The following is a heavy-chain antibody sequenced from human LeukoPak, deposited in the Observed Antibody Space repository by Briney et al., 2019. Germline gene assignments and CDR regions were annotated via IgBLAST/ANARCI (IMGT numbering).Heavy chain of an antibody. J-gene: IGHJ5*02. CDR2: IYYSGRT. V-gene: IGHV4-59*08. Sequence: AETLSLTCTGSGGSIRSYYWSWIRQPPGKGLEWIGYIYYSGRTSYNPSLKSRVTISVDTSKNQFSLKLTSVTAADTAVYYCARLGTGGPLNWFDPWGEGTLVTVSA. CDR3: ARLGTGGPLNWFDP. D-gene: IGHD3-16*01. CDR1: GGSIRSYY.